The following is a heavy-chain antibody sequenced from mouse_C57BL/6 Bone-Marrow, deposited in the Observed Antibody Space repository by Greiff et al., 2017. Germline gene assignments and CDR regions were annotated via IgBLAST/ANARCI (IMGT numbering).Heavy chain of an antibody. V-gene: IGHV2-3*01. J-gene: IGHJ3*01. D-gene: IGHD2-4*01. CDR1: GFPLTSSG. CDR2: IWGDGST. Sequence: VKLVESGPGLAAPSQSLSITCTVSGFPLTSSGVSWVRQPPGKGLEWLGVIWGDGSTNYHSALISRLSISKDNSKSQVFLKLNSLQTDDTATYYCAKEGDDYDWFAYWGQGTLVTVSA. CDR3: AKEGDDYDWFAY.